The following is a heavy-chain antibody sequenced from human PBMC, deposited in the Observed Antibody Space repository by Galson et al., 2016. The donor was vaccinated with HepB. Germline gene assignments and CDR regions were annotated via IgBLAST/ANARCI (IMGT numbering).Heavy chain of an antibody. D-gene: IGHD6-19*01. CDR1: GFTFSTYW. V-gene: IGHV3-74*01. J-gene: IGHJ4*02. CDR2: IKGDGSST. CDR3: ARGGGTGWYGGYY. Sequence: SLRLSCAASGFTFSTYWMHWVRQAPGKGLVWVSRIKGDGSSTSYADSVKGRFTISRDNAKNTLYLQMNRLRADDTAVYYCARGGGTGWYGGYYWGQGILVAVSS.